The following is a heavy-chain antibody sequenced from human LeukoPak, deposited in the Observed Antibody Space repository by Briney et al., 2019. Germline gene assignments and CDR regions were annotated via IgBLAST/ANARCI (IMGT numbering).Heavy chain of an antibody. V-gene: IGHV4-39*07. D-gene: IGHD3-3*01. Sequence: SETLSLTCTVSGGSITNTPYYWGWIRQPPGKGLEWIGSISYSGSAYYSPSLKSRVTISVDTSKNQFSLKLSSVTAADTAVYYCARDKWSPTDFWSGYQGGWKGFDPWGQGTLVTVSS. CDR2: ISYSGSA. J-gene: IGHJ5*02. CDR1: GGSITNTPYY. CDR3: ARDKWSPTDFWSGYQGGWKGFDP.